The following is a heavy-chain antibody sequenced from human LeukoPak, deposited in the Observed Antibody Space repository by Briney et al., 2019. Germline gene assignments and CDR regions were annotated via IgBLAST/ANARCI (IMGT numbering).Heavy chain of an antibody. V-gene: IGHV4-34*01. J-gene: IGHJ5*02. CDR1: GGSFSGYD. Sequence: PSEPLRLTCAVQGGSFSGYDWSWIRQPPGKGLEGFGEINRSGSTNYNPSLKRRVTISIDTSYNQFSLRLGSVTPADTALYYCARHRSRIAVAGTRWWFDPWGQGTLVTVSS. CDR2: INRSGST. CDR3: ARHRSRIAVAGTRWWFDP. D-gene: IGHD6-19*01.